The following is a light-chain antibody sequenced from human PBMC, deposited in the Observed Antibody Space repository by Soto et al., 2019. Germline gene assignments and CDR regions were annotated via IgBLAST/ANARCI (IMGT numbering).Light chain of an antibody. CDR3: QHYNICSEA. CDR2: QAS. J-gene: IGKJ1*01. CDR1: QSINSW. Sequence: EIQMTQSPSTLSGSVGDRVTFSCRASQSINSWLAWYQQKPGKAPKLLIYQASTLESGIPSRFSGSGSGTEFTLTISSLQPDDFAIYHCQHYNICSEAFGQGTKVELK. V-gene: IGKV1-5*03.